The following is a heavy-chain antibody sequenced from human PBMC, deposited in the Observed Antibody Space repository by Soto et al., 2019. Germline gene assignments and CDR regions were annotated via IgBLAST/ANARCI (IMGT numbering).Heavy chain of an antibody. V-gene: IGHV4-59*01. Sequence: NPSQTLSLTCTVAGGSITSYYWSWVRQPPGKGLEWIGYIYYSGSTNYNPSLKSRVTISVDTSKNQFSLKLSSVTAADTAVYYCGRGGSSSYNWFDPWGQGTLVTVSS. CDR2: IYYSGST. D-gene: IGHD6-6*01. J-gene: IGHJ5*02. CDR1: GGSITSYY. CDR3: GRGGSSSYNWFDP.